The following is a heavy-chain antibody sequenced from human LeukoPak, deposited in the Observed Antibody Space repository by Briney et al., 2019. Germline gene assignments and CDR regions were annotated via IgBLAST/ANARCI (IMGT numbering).Heavy chain of an antibody. CDR1: GFTFRSYE. CDR3: ARIRAV. J-gene: IGHJ1*01. Sequence: GGSLRLSCAAPGFTFRSYEMNWVGQAPGKGLEWVSYISSSGNTIYYADSVKGRFTISRDNAKNSLYLQMNSLRDEDTAVYYCARIRAVWGQGTLVTVSS. CDR2: ISSSGNTI. V-gene: IGHV3-48*03. D-gene: IGHD6-19*01.